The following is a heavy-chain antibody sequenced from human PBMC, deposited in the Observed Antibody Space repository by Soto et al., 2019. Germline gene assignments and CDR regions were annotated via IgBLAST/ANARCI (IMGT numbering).Heavy chain of an antibody. V-gene: IGHV1-3*01. Sequence: QVHLVQSGAEVRKPGASVKVSCKASGYTFSSYAMXXVRQAPXQRLEWMGWINAGYGNTKSSQKFQDRVTISRDTSASTAYMELTSLRSEDTAVYYCARDTGDGTFDFWGQGTLVTVSS. CDR2: INAGYGNT. CDR3: ARDTGDGTFDF. D-gene: IGHD7-27*01. CDR1: GYTFSSYA. J-gene: IGHJ4*02.